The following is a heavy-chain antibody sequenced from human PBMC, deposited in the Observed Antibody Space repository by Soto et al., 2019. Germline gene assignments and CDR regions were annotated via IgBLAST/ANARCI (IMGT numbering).Heavy chain of an antibody. CDR3: VRDPPASGFALDV. V-gene: IGHV3-33*01. CDR1: GFIFNDYA. CDR2: IWYDGSNK. J-gene: IGHJ6*02. D-gene: IGHD6-13*01. Sequence: QVQLVESGGGVVQPGGSLRLSCAASGFIFNDYAMHWVRQAPGKGLEWVSFIWYDGSNKPYADSVEGRFTIARDNTKNTLHLQINSPRLEDTAVYYLVRDPPASGFALDVWGQGTTVTV.